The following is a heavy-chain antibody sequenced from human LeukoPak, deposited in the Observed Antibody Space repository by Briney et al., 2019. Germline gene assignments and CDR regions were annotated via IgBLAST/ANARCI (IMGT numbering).Heavy chain of an antibody. V-gene: IGHV1-18*01. CDR2: IGAYIGNT. D-gene: IGHD6-6*01. Sequence: ASVKVSCKPSGYTFTSYGISWVRQAPGQGLEWMGWIGAYIGNTNYAQKLQGRVTMTTDTSTSTAYMELRSLRSDDTAVYYCARTRAARPTSFDYWGQGTLVTVSS. CDR1: GYTFTSYG. CDR3: ARTRAARPTSFDY. J-gene: IGHJ4*02.